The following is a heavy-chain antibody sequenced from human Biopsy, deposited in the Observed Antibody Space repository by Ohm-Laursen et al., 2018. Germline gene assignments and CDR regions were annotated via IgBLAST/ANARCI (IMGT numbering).Heavy chain of an antibody. D-gene: IGHD1-26*01. CDR3: ARGEGSSWFDP. V-gene: IGHV1-69*10. J-gene: IGHJ5*02. CDR2: IIPIPNVA. CDR1: GDSFTSYA. Sequence: SVKVSCNTSGDSFTSYAIGWVRQAPGQGLEWMGGIIPIPNVATYAQKFQGRITITADESTSTAYMELNSLTSDDTAVYFCARGEGSSWFDPWGHGTLVTVSS.